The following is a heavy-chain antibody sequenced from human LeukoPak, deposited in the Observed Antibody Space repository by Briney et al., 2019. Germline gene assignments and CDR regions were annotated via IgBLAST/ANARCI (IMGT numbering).Heavy chain of an antibody. J-gene: IGHJ4*02. CDR2: SNK. CDR3: ARGARGSGTASDY. Sequence: SNKYYADSVKGRFTISRDNSKSTLYLQMNSLRAEDTAVYYCARGARGSGTASDYWGQGTLVTVSS. D-gene: IGHD3-10*01. V-gene: IGHV3-30*07.